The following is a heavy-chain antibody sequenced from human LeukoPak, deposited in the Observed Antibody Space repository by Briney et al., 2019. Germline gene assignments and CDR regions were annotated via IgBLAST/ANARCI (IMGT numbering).Heavy chain of an antibody. CDR2: IYHSGST. Sequence: SETLSLTCAVSGGSISSSNWWSWVRQPPGKGLGWIGEIYHSGSTNYNPSLKSRVTISVDKSKNQFSLKLNSVTAADTAVYYCASIVSRSNWFDPWGQGTLVTVSS. J-gene: IGHJ5*02. V-gene: IGHV4-4*02. CDR1: GGSISSSNW. D-gene: IGHD5/OR15-5a*01. CDR3: ASIVSRSNWFDP.